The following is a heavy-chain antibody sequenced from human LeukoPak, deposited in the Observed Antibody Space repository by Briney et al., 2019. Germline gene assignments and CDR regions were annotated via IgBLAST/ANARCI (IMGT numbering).Heavy chain of an antibody. Sequence: ASVKVSCEASGYTFTGYYIHWVRQAPGQGLEWMGWINPNSGGTNYAQKFQGRVTMTRDTSISTAYMELSRLRSDDTAVYYCARIAAADTIYNNWFDPWGQGTLVTVSS. CDR3: ARIAAADTIYNNWFDP. CDR1: GYTFTGYY. V-gene: IGHV1-2*02. D-gene: IGHD6-13*01. J-gene: IGHJ5*02. CDR2: INPNSGGT.